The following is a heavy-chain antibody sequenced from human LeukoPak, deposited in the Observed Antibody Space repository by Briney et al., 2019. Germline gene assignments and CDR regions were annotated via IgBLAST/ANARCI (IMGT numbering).Heavy chain of an antibody. D-gene: IGHD3/OR15-3a*01. CDR1: GGSISSYY. CDR3: ARALDRTGRSDY. CDR2: IYYSGST. Sequence: SETLSLTCTVSGGSISSYYWSWIRQPPGKGLEWIGYIYYSGSTNYNPSLKSRVTISVDTSKNQFSLKLSSVTAADTAVCYCARALDRTGRSDYWGQGTLVTVSS. V-gene: IGHV4-59*01. J-gene: IGHJ4*02.